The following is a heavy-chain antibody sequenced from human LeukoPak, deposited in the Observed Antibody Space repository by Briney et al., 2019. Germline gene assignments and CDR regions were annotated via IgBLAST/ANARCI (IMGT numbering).Heavy chain of an antibody. Sequence: GGSLRLSCAASGFTFSSYVMTWVRQAPGKGLEWVSAISGSGGSTYYADSVKGRFTISRDNSKNTLYLQMNSLRAEDTAVYYCAKADFWSGYYLSWGQGTLVTVSS. CDR3: AKADFWSGYYLS. J-gene: IGHJ5*02. CDR2: ISGSGGST. V-gene: IGHV3-23*01. D-gene: IGHD3-3*01. CDR1: GFTFSSYV.